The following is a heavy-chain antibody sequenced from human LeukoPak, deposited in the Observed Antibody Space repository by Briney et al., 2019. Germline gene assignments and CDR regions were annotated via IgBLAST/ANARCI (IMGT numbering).Heavy chain of an antibody. Sequence: SETLSLTCAVSGGSISSSNWWSWVRQPPGKGLEWIGEIYHSGSTNYSPSLKSRVTISVDKSKNQFSLKLSSVTAADTAVYYCARVGSGNSFAFDIWGQGTMVTVSS. CDR1: GGSISSSNW. V-gene: IGHV4-4*02. J-gene: IGHJ3*02. CDR2: IYHSGST. D-gene: IGHD4-23*01. CDR3: ARVGSGNSFAFDI.